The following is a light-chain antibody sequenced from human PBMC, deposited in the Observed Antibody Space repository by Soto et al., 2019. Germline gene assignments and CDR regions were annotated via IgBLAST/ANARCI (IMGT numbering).Light chain of an antibody. V-gene: IGKV3-20*01. CDR3: QQCGSXPPT. Sequence: EIVLTQSPGTLSLSPGEVATLSCRAIQSVSSSYLFWYQQKPGQDPRLLMKGSSSSAHGTPDRFSGRGSGTDFTLTISRLEPEDFAVYHSQQCGSXPPTSGQRTKV. CDR2: GSS. J-gene: IGKJ1*01. CDR1: QSVSSSY.